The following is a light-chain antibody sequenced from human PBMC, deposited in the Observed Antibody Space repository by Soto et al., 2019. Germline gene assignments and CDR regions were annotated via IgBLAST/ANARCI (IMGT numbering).Light chain of an antibody. J-gene: IGKJ3*01. Sequence: DMQMTQSPSSVSASLGDRVTITCRASQDIHTWLAWYQQKPGQAPKLLIYGASHLQSGVPSRFSGSGSGTDFTLTISSLQSEDFATYYCQQANSFPFTFGPGPKVDVK. CDR2: GAS. CDR1: QDIHTW. V-gene: IGKV1-12*01. CDR3: QQANSFPFT.